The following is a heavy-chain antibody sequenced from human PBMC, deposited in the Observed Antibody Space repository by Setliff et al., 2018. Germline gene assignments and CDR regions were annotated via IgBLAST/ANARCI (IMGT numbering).Heavy chain of an antibody. J-gene: IGHJ5*02. CDR2: MNPNSGNT. V-gene: IGHV1-8*02. Sequence: ASVKVSCKASGYTFTSYDINGVRQATGQGLEWMGWMNPNSGNTGYAQKFQGRVTMTRNTSISTAYMQLSSLRSEDTAVYYCAKLPSLWAAVQTNWFDPWGQGTLVIVS. CDR1: GYTFTSYD. CDR3: AKLPSLWAAVQTNWFDP. D-gene: IGHD1-26*01.